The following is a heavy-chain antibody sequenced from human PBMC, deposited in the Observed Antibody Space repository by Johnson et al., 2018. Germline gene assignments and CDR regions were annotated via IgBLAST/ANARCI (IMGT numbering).Heavy chain of an antibody. V-gene: IGHV3-48*02. J-gene: IGHJ3*02. Sequence: VQLVESGGGLVQPGGSLRLSCEASGFTFSSYSMSWVRQAPGKGLEWISYISSTSSVIYYADSVKGRFTISRDNAKNSLYLQMNRLRDEETAVYYCARRRDGYCSGADCFIDAFDIWGQGTMITVSS. D-gene: IGHD2-15*01. CDR1: GFTFSSYS. CDR2: ISSTSSVI. CDR3: ARRRDGYCSGADCFIDAFDI.